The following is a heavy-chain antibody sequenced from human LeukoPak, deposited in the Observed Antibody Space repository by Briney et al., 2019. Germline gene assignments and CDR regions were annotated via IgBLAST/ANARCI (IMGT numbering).Heavy chain of an antibody. J-gene: IGHJ3*02. Sequence: ASVKVSCKASGYTFTGYYMHWVRQAPGQGLEWMGWINPNSGGTNYAQKFQGWVTMTRDTSISTAYMELSRLRSDDTAVYYCARWAGSFVAAAGSDAFDIWGQGTMVTVSS. CDR2: INPNSGGT. CDR3: ARWAGSFVAAAGSDAFDI. V-gene: IGHV1-2*04. D-gene: IGHD6-13*01. CDR1: GYTFTGYY.